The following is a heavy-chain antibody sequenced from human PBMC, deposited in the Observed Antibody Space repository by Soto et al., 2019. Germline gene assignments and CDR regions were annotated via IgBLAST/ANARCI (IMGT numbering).Heavy chain of an antibody. Sequence: ASVKVSCKASGGTFSSYAISWVRQAPGQGLEWMGGIIPIFGTANYAQKFQGRVTITADESTSTAYMELSSLRSEDTAVYYCARALPGNTAMVDYGMDVWGQGTTVTVSS. V-gene: IGHV1-69*13. J-gene: IGHJ6*02. D-gene: IGHD5-18*01. CDR3: ARALPGNTAMVDYGMDV. CDR2: IIPIFGTA. CDR1: GGTFSSYA.